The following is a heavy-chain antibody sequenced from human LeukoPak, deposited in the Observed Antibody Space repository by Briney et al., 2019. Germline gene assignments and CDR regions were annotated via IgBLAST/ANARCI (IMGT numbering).Heavy chain of an antibody. CDR3: ARDPLQLWSFDY. D-gene: IGHD5-18*01. CDR1: GFTFSDYY. Sequence: GGSLRLSCAASGFTFSDYYMSWIRPAPGKGLGWVSYISSSGSTIYYADSVKGRFTISRDNAKNSLFLQMNGLRAEDTAVYYCARDPLQLWSFDYWGQGTLVTVSS. V-gene: IGHV3-11*01. CDR2: ISSSGSTI. J-gene: IGHJ4*02.